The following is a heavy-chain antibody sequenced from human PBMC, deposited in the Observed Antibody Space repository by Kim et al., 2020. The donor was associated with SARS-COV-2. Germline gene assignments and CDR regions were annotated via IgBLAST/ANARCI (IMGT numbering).Heavy chain of an antibody. D-gene: IGHD5-18*01. CDR2: IIPIFGTA. CDR3: ISTAEDLRISYGIDY. V-gene: IGHV1-69*13. CDR1: GGTFSSYA. J-gene: IGHJ4*02. Sequence: SVKVSCKASGGTFSSYAISWVRQAPGQGLEWMGGIIPIFGTANYAQKFQGRVTITADESTSTAYMELSSLRSEDTAVYYCISTAEDLRISYGIDYWGQGTLVTVSS.